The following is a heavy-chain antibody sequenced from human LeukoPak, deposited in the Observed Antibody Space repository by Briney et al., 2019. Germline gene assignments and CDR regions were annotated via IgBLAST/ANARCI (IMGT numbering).Heavy chain of an antibody. D-gene: IGHD1/OR15-1a*01. J-gene: IGHJ4*02. CDR2: FWAHGRSQ. V-gene: IGHV3-33*06. CDR3: AKSHSVEQRGYFDY. CDR1: GFTLSNHG. Sequence: QPGGSLRLSCAASGFTLSNHGMHWVRQAPGKGLEWVAVFWAHGRSQYYADSVKGRFTISRDNSKNTLFLQMNSLRAEDMAVYYCAKSHSVEQRGYFDYWGQGTLVTVSS.